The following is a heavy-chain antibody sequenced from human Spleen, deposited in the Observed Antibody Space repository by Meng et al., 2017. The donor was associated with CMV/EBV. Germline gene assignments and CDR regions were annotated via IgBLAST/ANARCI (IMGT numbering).Heavy chain of an antibody. J-gene: IGHJ6*02. CDR1: GDSITSSSYY. V-gene: IGHV4-39*07. Sequence: SETLSLTCAVSGDSITSSSYYWDWIRQPPGKGLEWIGSIYYSGSTYYNPSLKSRVTISRDTSKNQFSLKLTSVTAADTAVYYCARRIVPTYGMDVWGQGTTVTVSS. CDR2: IYYSGST. D-gene: IGHD3-16*02. CDR3: ARRIVPTYGMDV.